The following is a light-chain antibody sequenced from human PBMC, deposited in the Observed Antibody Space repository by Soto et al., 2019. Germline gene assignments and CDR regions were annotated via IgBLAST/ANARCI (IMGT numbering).Light chain of an antibody. J-gene: IGKJ1*01. V-gene: IGKV3-15*01. CDR1: QSVSSN. Sequence: EIVMTQSPATLSVSPGERAALSCRASQSVSSNLAWYQQKPGQAPRLLIYGASTRATGVPARFGGSGSGTEFNFTISGLQSEDFALYYCQQYNNWPPWTFGQGTKVEIK. CDR3: QQYNNWPPWT. CDR2: GAS.